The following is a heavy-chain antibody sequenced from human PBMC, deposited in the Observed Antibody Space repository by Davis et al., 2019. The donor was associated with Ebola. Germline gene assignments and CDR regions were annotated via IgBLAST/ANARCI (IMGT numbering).Heavy chain of an antibody. Sequence: SETLSLTCTVSGGSISSGGYYWSWIRQHPGKGLEWIGYIYYSGSTYYNPSLKSRVTISVDTSKNQFSLKLSSVTAADTAVYYCARLPWFGELLYPHFDYWGQGTLVTVSS. V-gene: IGHV4-31*03. J-gene: IGHJ4*02. CDR3: ARLPWFGELLYPHFDY. CDR2: IYYSGST. D-gene: IGHD3-10*01. CDR1: GGSISSGGYY.